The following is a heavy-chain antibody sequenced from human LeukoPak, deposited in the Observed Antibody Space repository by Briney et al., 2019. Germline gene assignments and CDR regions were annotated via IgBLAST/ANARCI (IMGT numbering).Heavy chain of an antibody. V-gene: IGHV3-11*01. CDR3: ARGSTVIVVEVYFDV. J-gene: IGHJ4*02. CDR1: GFTFSDYY. Sequence: GGSLRLSCAASGFTFSDYYMSWVRQAPGKGLEWISFISSSSSTIYYADSVKGRFTISRDNAKNSLYLQMNSLRAEDTAVYYCARGSTVIVVEVYFDVWGQGTLVSVSS. D-gene: IGHD2-15*01. CDR2: ISSSSSTI.